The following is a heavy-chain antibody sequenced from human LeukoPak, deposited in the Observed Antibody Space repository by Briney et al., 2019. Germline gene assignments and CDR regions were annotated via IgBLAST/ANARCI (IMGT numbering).Heavy chain of an antibody. V-gene: IGHV3-23*01. J-gene: IGHJ6*02. CDR1: GFTFSSYA. CDR3: AKDGGTYCGSTSCYLAGMDV. CDR2: ISGSGGST. Sequence: GGSLRLSCAASGFTFSSYAMSWVRKAPGKGMEWVSAISGSGGSTYYADSVKGRFTISRDNSKNSLYLQMNSLRAEDTALYYCAKDGGTYCGSTSCYLAGMDVWGQGTTVTVSS. D-gene: IGHD2-2*01.